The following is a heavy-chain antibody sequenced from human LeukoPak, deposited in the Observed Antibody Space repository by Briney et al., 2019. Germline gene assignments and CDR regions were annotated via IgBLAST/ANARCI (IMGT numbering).Heavy chain of an antibody. CDR3: AKDWTYDILTGYSWFDP. Sequence: GGSLRLSCAASGFTFDDYAMHWVRHAPGKGLEWVSGISWNSGSMGYADSVKGRFTISRDNAKNSLYLQMNSLRAEDTALYYCAKDWTYDILTGYSWFDPWGQGTLVTVSS. V-gene: IGHV3-9*01. J-gene: IGHJ5*02. CDR1: GFTFDDYA. D-gene: IGHD3-9*01. CDR2: ISWNSGSM.